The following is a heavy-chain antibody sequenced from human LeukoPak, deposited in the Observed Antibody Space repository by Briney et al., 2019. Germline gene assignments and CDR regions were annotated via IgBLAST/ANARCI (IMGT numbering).Heavy chain of an antibody. CDR2: TSNDGSKK. Sequence: GGSLRLSCAAAGFTFSSNGFHWVRQAPGKGLEWVAVTSNDGSKKSYADSVKGRFTISRDNPKNTLFLQMNSLRAEDTAVYFCAKRGVVIRVILVGFHKEAYYFESWGQGALVTVSS. D-gene: IGHD3/OR15-3a*01. V-gene: IGHV3-30*18. CDR1: GFTFSSNG. CDR3: AKRGVVIRVILVGFHKEAYYFES. J-gene: IGHJ4*02.